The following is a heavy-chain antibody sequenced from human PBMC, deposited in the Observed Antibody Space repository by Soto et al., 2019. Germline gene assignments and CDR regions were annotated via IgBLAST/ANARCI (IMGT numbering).Heavy chain of an antibody. V-gene: IGHV1-18*04. J-gene: IGHJ5*02. CDR1: GYTFTSYG. CDR2: ISAYNGNT. D-gene: IGHD2-8*01. CDR3: ARRYCTNGVCSKGKNWFDP. Sequence: ASVKVSCKASGYTFTSYGISWVRQAPGQGLEWMGWISAYNGNTNYAQKLQGRVTMTTDTSTSTAYMELRSLRSDDTAVYYCARRYCTNGVCSKGKNWFDPWGQGTLVTVSS.